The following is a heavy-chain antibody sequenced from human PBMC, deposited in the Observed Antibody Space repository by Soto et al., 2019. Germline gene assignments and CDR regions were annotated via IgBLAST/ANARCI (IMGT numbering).Heavy chain of an antibody. V-gene: IGHV1-3*01. CDR1: GYTFTSYA. CDR2: INAGNGNT. D-gene: IGHD2-15*01. J-gene: IGHJ6*02. Sequence: QVQLVQSGAEVKKPGASVKVSCKASGYTFTSYAMHWVRQAPGQRLDWVGWINAGNGNTKYSQKFKGRVTSTTDRSASKAYMEPSSLRSDDTAVYYCARDYTGVYCSGGSCYCYYGMDVWGQGPTVTVS. CDR3: ARDYTGVYCSGGSCYCYYGMDV.